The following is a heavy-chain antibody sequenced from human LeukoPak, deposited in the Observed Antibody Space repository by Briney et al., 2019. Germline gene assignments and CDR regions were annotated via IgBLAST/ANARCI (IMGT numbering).Heavy chain of an antibody. D-gene: IGHD2-2*01. Sequence: PGGSLRLSCAASGFPFSSYRMIGVREAPGKGVEWVSYISSSSSTIYYADSVKGRFTSSRADAKNSLYLQLNSLRDAATAVYYRARDSIVVVPAANNWFDPWGQGTLVTVSS. CDR3: ARDSIVVVPAANNWFDP. CDR1: GFPFSSYR. J-gene: IGHJ5*02. CDR2: ISSSSSTI. V-gene: IGHV3-48*02.